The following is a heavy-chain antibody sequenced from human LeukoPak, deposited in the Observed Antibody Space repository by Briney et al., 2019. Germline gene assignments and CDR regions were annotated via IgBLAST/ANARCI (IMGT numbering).Heavy chain of an antibody. CDR2: IWYDGSNK. J-gene: IGHJ4*02. V-gene: IGHV3-33*06. CDR3: AKDRQFVSQQLADY. CDR1: GFTFSSYG. D-gene: IGHD6-13*01. Sequence: PGGSLRLSCAASGFTFSSYGMHWVRQAPGKGLEWVAVIWYDGSNKYYADSVKGRFTISRDNSKNTLYLQMNSLRAEDTAVYYCAKDRQFVSQQLADYWGQGTLVTVSS.